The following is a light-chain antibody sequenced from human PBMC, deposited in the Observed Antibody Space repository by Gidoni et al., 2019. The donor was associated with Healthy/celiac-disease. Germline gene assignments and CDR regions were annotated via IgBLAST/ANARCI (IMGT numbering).Light chain of an antibody. J-gene: IGKJ1*01. CDR3: MQATQFPWT. V-gene: IGKV2-24*01. CDR2: KIT. Sequence: EMVMTQTPLSSPFPLRTPASIPCRSSQSLVHSDGNTYFSWLQQRPGQPPRLRIYKITNLFSGVPDSFSGSGAGTDFTLKISRVEAEDVGVYYCMQATQFPWTFGQGTKVEIK. CDR1: QSLVHSDGNTY.